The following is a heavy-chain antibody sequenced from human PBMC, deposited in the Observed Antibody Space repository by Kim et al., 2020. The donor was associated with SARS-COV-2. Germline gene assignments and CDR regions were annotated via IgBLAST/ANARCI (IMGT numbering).Heavy chain of an antibody. CDR1: GGSFSGYY. CDR3: ARALGAGSSGNS. Sequence: SETLSLTCAVYGGSFSGYYWSWIRQPPGKGLEWIGEINHSGSTNYNTSLKSRVTISVDTSKNQFSLKLSSVTAADTAVYYCARALGAGSSGNSWGQGTLVTVSS. V-gene: IGHV4-34*01. J-gene: IGHJ4*02. CDR2: INHSGST. D-gene: IGHD3-22*01.